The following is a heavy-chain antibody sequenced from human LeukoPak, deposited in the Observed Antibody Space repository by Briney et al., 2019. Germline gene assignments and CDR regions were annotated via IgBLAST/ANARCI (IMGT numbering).Heavy chain of an antibody. J-gene: IGHJ4*02. Sequence: ASVKVSCKASGYTFTSYDINWVRQATGQGLEWMGWMYPNSGNTAYAQKFQGRATMSRDTSISTAYMELSSLRSEDTAVYYCARLPKYSRPLDYWGQGTLVTVSS. D-gene: IGHD6-6*01. CDR1: GYTFTSYD. CDR3: ARLPKYSRPLDY. V-gene: IGHV1-8*01. CDR2: MYPNSGNT.